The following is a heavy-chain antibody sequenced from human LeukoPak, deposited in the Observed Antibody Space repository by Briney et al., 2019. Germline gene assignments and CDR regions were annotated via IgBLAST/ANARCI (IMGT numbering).Heavy chain of an antibody. CDR2: ISISGDTT. CDR1: GFTFSSHA. CDR3: AKADGEWELLPLDY. J-gene: IGHJ4*02. V-gene: IGHV3-23*01. D-gene: IGHD1-26*01. Sequence: PGGSLRLSCVASGFTFSSHAMTWVRQAPGKGLEWVSAISISGDTTYYADAVKGRFTISRDNSKNTVYLQMNSLRAEDTAVYYCAKADGEWELLPLDYWGQGTLVTVSS.